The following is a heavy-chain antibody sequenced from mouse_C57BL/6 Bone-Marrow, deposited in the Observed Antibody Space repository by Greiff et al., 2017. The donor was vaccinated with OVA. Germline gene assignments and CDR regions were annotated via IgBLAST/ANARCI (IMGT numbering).Heavy chain of an antibody. CDR3: ARWGGDLSDGGWLEFPYWYFDV. V-gene: IGHV1-9*01. J-gene: IGHJ1*03. Sequence: QVQLQQSGAELMKPGASVKLSCKATGYTFTGYWIEWVKQRPGHGLEWIGEILPGSGSTNYNEKFKGKATFTADTSSNTAYMQLSSLTTEDSAIYYCARWGGDLSDGGWLEFPYWYFDVWGTGTTVTVSS. D-gene: IGHD2-3*01. CDR1: GYTFTGYW. CDR2: ILPGSGST.